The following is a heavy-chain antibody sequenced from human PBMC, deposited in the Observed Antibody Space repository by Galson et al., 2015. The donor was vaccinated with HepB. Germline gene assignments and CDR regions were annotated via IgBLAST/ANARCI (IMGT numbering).Heavy chain of an antibody. J-gene: IGHJ6*02. V-gene: IGHV3-23*01. Sequence: SLRLSCAASGFTFNNYAMSWVRQAPGKGLEWVSAISGSGDNTYYADSVKGRYTISRDNSRNTLYLQMNSLRAEDTAVYHCANFLSEVYYYYYGMDVWGQGTTVTVSS. CDR1: GFTFNNYA. D-gene: IGHD3-3*01. CDR3: ANFLSEVYYYYYGMDV. CDR2: ISGSGDNT.